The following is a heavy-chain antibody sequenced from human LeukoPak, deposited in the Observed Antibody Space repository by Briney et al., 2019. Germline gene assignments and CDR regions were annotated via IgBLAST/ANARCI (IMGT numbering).Heavy chain of an antibody. V-gene: IGHV4-30-2*01. D-gene: IGHD2-2*01. CDR3: ARGPSNQLPGGWFDH. Sequence: SETLSLTCAVSGGSISSGGYSWSWIRQPPGKGLEWIGYIYHSGSTYYNPSLKSRVTISVDRSKNQFSLKLSSVTAADTAVYYCARGPSNQLPGGWFDHWGQGTLVTVSS. CDR1: GGSISSGGYS. J-gene: IGHJ5*02. CDR2: IYHSGST.